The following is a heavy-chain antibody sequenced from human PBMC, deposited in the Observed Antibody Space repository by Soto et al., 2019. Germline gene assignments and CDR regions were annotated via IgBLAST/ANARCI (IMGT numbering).Heavy chain of an antibody. CDR2: ITTTGGST. CDR1: GFIFSNYG. J-gene: IGHJ4*02. Sequence: EVQLLESGGGLVQPGGSLRLSCAASGFIFSNYGMNWVRLAPGEGLEWVSTITTTGGSTFYADSVRGRFTISRDNSKNTLDLQMSSLRVDDTAIYYCVRSVAYWGRGVVVTVSS. D-gene: IGHD5-12*01. V-gene: IGHV3-23*01. CDR3: VRSVAY.